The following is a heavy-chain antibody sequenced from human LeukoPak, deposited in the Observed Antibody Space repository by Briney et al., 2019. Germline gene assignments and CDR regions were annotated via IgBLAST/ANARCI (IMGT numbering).Heavy chain of an antibody. CDR3: ARSPYYYDSSGYYKDAFDI. CDR1: GGSISSHY. V-gene: IGHV4-59*11. J-gene: IGHJ3*02. Sequence: PSETLSLTCTVSGGSISSHYWSWIRQPPGKGLEWIGYIYYSGSTNYNPSLKSRVTISVDTSKNQFSLKLSSVTAADTAVHYCARSPYYYDSSGYYKDAFDIWGQGTMVTVSS. D-gene: IGHD3-22*01. CDR2: IYYSGST.